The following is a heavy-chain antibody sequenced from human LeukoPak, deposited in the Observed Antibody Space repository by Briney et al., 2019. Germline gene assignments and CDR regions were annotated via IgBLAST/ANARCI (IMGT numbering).Heavy chain of an antibody. D-gene: IGHD3-3*01. CDR1: GGSISSGGYY. V-gene: IGHV4-31*03. Sequence: SETLSLTCTVSGGSISSGGYYWSWIRQHPWKGLKWIGYIYYSGSTYYNPSLKSRVTISVDTSKNQFSLKLSSVTAADTAVYYCARAGGFFSPFGYWGQGTLVTVSS. CDR3: ARAGGFFSPFGY. J-gene: IGHJ4*02. CDR2: IYYSGST.